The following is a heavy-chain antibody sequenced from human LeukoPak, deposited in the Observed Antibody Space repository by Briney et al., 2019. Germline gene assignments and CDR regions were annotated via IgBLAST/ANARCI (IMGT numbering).Heavy chain of an antibody. D-gene: IGHD2-21*02. CDR2: IKQDGSEK. V-gene: IGHV3-7*03. J-gene: IGHJ4*02. CDR1: GFTFSSYW. Sequence: GGSLRLSCAASGFTFSSYWMSWVRQVPGKGLEWVANIKQDGSEKYYVDSVKGRFTISRDNAKNSLYLQMNSQRAEDTAVYYCASALWGDPNYWGQGTLVTVSS. CDR3: ASALWGDPNY.